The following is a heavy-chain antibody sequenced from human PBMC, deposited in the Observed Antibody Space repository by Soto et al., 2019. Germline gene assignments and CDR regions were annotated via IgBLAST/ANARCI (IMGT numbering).Heavy chain of an antibody. CDR3: AAGYTTGLDGFDI. CDR1: GYTFSNHW. V-gene: IGHV5-51*01. Sequence: PGESLKISCKGSGYTFSNHWIGWVRQMPGKGLEWMGIIYPGDSDTRYSPSFQGQVTISADKSITTAYLQWTSLTASDTAMYYCAAGYTTGLDGFDIWGQGTMVTV. CDR2: IYPGDSDT. D-gene: IGHD2-2*02. J-gene: IGHJ3*02.